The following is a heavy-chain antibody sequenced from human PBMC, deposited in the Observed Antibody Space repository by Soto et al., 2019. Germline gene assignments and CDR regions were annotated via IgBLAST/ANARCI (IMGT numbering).Heavy chain of an antibody. J-gene: IGHJ1*01. CDR3: ASAVGRLCSGGSCYSQYLQH. D-gene: IGHD2-15*01. Sequence: QVQLVQSGAEVKKPGSSVKVSCKASGGTFSSYAISWVRQAPGQGPEWMGGIIPIFGTANYAQTFQGRVTINADESTSTAYMELNSLRSEDTPVYYCASAVGRLCSGGSCYSQYLQHWGQGTLVTVSS. CDR2: IIPIFGTA. V-gene: IGHV1-69*01. CDR1: GGTFSSYA.